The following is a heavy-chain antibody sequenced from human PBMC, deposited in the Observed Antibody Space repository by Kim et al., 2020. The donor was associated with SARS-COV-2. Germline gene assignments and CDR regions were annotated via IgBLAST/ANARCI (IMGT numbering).Heavy chain of an antibody. J-gene: IGHJ6*02. CDR1: GGSISSSSYY. Sequence: SETLSLTCTVFGGSISSSSYYWGWIRQPPGKGREWIATISHSGNTYYTPSLKSRVXISVDTSKNQFSLKXXSVTAADTAMYYCAXXXYGSGSYAGYGIDVWGXXXXVTVSS. CDR2: ISHSGNT. CDR3: AXXXYGSGSYAGYGIDV. D-gene: IGHD3-10*01. V-gene: IGHV4-39*01.